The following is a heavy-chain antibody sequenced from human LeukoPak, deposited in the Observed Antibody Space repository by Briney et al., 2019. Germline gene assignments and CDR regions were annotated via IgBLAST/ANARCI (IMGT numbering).Heavy chain of an antibody. CDR3: ARGTLRAYSGSYYGQYYFDY. CDR1: GGTFSSYA. D-gene: IGHD1-26*01. CDR2: IIPIFGTA. V-gene: IGHV1-69*05. Sequence: GSSVKVSCKASGGTFSSYAISWVRQAPGQGLEWMGGIIPIFGTANYAQKFQGRVTITTDESTSTAYMELSSLRSEDTAVYYCARGTLRAYSGSYYGQYYFDYWGQGTLVTVSS. J-gene: IGHJ4*02.